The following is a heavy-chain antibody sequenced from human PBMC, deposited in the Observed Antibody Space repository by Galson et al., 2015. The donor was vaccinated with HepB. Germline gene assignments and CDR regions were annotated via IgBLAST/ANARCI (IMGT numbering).Heavy chain of an antibody. D-gene: IGHD6-19*01. V-gene: IGHV3-23*01. Sequence: SLRLSCAASGFTFSSYAMSWVRQAPGKGLEWVSAISGSGGSTYYADSVKGRFTISRDNSKNTLYLQMNSLRAEDTAVYYCAKSPPLGYSSGAYYFDCWGQGTLVTVSS. CDR3: AKSPPLGYSSGAYYFDC. J-gene: IGHJ4*02. CDR1: GFTFSSYA. CDR2: ISGSGGST.